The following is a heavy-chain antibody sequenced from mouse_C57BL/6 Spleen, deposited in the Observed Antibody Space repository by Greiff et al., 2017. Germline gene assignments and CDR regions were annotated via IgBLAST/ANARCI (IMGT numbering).Heavy chain of an antibody. CDR1: GYTFTSYW. V-gene: IGHV1-7*01. CDR3: ASGGSSFYWYFDV. D-gene: IGHD1-1*01. J-gene: IGHJ1*03. Sequence: VQLQQSGAELAKPGASVKLSCKASGYTFTSYWMHWVKQRPGQGLEWIGYINPSSGYTKYNQKFKDKATLTADKSSSTAYMQLSSLTYEDSAVYYCASGGSSFYWYFDVWGTGTTVTVSS. CDR2: INPSSGYT.